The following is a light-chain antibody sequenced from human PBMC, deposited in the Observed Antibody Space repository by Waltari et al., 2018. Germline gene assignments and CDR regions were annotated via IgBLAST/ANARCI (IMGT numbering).Light chain of an antibody. CDR2: GAS. Sequence: EIVLTQSPGTLSLSPGERATLSCRAGQTVRTTYLAWYQQKPGQAPTLLIYGASSRATGIPDRFSGSGSGTDFSLTISSLEPEDFAVYYCQQYDISPLTFGGG. J-gene: IGKJ4*01. V-gene: IGKV3-20*01. CDR3: QQYDISPLT. CDR1: QTVRTTY.